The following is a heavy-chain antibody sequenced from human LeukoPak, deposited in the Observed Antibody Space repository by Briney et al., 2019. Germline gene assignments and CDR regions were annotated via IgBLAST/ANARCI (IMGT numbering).Heavy chain of an antibody. CDR1: GFTFSSYS. CDR3: ARARPTPGAFDI. CDR2: ISSSSSYI. D-gene: IGHD2-15*01. V-gene: IGHV3-21*01. Sequence: GESLRLSCAASGFTFSSYSMNWVRQAPGKGLEWVSSISSSSSYIYYADSVKGRFTISRDNAKNSLYLQMNSLRAEDTAVYYCARARPTPGAFDIWGQGTMVTVSS. J-gene: IGHJ3*02.